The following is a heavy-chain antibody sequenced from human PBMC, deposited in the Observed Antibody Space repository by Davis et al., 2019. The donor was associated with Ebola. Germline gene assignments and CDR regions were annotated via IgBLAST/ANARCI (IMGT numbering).Heavy chain of an antibody. CDR3: ATQGGYSNGGHFDF. CDR1: GFTLSAYA. D-gene: IGHD4-11*01. J-gene: IGHJ4*02. CDR2: NSANGDST. Sequence: GESLKISCVVSGFTLSAYAMNWVRQFPGKGLEWVSTNSANGDSTFYADSVIGRFTISRDDPNNTLYLQMSSLRIDDTAVYYCATQGGYSNGGHFDFWGRGTLVTVSS. V-gene: IGHV3-23*01.